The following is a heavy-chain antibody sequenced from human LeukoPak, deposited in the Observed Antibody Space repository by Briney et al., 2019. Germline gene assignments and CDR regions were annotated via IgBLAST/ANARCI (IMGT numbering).Heavy chain of an antibody. J-gene: IGHJ4*02. CDR1: GGSISSYY. CDR2: IYYSGST. D-gene: IGHD3-9*01. CDR3: ARDPDYDILTGYYKDY. V-gene: IGHV4-59*01. Sequence: ASETLSLTCTVSGGSISSYYWSWIRQPPGKGLEWIGYIYYSGSTNYNPSLKSRVTISVDTSKNQFSLKLSSVTAADTAVYYCARDPDYDILTGYYKDYWGQGTLVTVSS.